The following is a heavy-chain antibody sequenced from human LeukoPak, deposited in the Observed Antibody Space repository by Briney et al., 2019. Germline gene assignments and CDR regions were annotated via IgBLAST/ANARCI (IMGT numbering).Heavy chain of an antibody. CDR1: GFTFSSYG. CDR2: ISGSGGST. CDR3: ARRPYYDFWSGGFDY. J-gene: IGHJ4*02. D-gene: IGHD3-3*01. Sequence: GGSLRLSCAASGFTFSSYGMSRVRQAPGKGLEWVSAISGSGGSTYYADSVKGRFTISRDNAKNSLYLQMNSLRAEDTAVYYCARRPYYDFWSGGFDYWGQGTLVTVSS. V-gene: IGHV3-23*01.